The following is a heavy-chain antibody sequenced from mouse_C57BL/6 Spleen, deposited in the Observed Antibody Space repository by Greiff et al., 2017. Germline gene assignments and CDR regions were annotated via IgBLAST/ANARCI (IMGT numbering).Heavy chain of an antibody. J-gene: IGHJ2*01. D-gene: IGHD4-1*01. CDR1: GYAFSSYW. CDR3: AGWGNWVNFGY. Sequence: VQLQQSGAELVKPGASVKISCKASGYAFSSYWMNWVKQRPGKGLEWIGQIYPGDGDTNYNGKFKGKATLTADKSSSTAYMQLSSLTSEDSAVYFCAGWGNWVNFGYWGKGTTLTVSS. CDR2: IYPGDGDT. V-gene: IGHV1-80*01.